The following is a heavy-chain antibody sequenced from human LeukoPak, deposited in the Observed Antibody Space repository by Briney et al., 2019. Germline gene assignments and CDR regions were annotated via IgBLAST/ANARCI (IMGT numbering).Heavy chain of an antibody. D-gene: IGHD2-2*01. CDR1: GYTFTGYY. Sequence: ASVKVSCKASGYTFTGYYMHWGRQAPGPGLEWMGWINPNSGGTNYAQKFQGRVTMTRDTSISTAYMELSRLRSDDTAVYYCAKIPRWYQLLLYYFDYWGQGTLVTVSS. V-gene: IGHV1-2*02. J-gene: IGHJ4*02. CDR2: INPNSGGT. CDR3: AKIPRWYQLLLYYFDY.